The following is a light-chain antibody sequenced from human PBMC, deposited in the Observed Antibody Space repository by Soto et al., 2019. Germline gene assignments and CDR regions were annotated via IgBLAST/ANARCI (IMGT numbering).Light chain of an antibody. J-gene: IGKJ5*01. CDR1: QDISNY. Sequence: IPLTHSPSALSASVGDIFTITCQASQDISNYLNWHQQKPGKAPNLLISDASNLEAGVPSRFRGSGSGTDFTFTISRLQPEDIATYYCQQYENLPTFGQGTRLEIK. V-gene: IGKV1-33*01. CDR3: QQYENLPT. CDR2: DAS.